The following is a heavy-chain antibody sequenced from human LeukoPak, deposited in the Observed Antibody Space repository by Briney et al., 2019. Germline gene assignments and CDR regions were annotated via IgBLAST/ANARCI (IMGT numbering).Heavy chain of an antibody. CDR3: AAEPYYYDSSGYYLVRWFDP. CDR2: FYYSGST. CDR1: GGSISSSSYY. J-gene: IGHJ5*02. V-gene: IGHV4-39*01. D-gene: IGHD3-22*01. Sequence: SETLSLTCTVSGGSISSSSYYWGWIRQPPGKGLEWIGNFYYSGSTYYNPSLKSRVTISVDTSKNQFSLKLSSVTAADTAVYYCAAEPYYYDSSGYYLVRWFDPWGQGTLVTVSS.